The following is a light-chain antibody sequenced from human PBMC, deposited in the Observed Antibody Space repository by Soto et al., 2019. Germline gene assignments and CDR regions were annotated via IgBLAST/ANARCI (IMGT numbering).Light chain of an antibody. J-gene: IGLJ2*01. CDR2: LNSDGSH. V-gene: IGLV4-69*01. CDR3: QTWDTGIVV. Sequence: QLVLTQSPSASASLGASAKLTCTLSSGHSSYAIAWHQQQPEKGPRYLMKLNSDGSHSKGDGIPDRFSGSSSGAERYLTISSLQSDDEADYYCQTWDTGIVVFGGGTKLTVL. CDR1: SGHSSYA.